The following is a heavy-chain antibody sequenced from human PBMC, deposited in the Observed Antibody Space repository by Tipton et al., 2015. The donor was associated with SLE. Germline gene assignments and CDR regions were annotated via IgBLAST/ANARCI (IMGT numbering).Heavy chain of an antibody. CDR3: ASMIVVIPVEARRDGMDV. V-gene: IGHV4-38-2*01. CDR1: GYSISSGYY. CDR2: IHHGGST. Sequence: TLSLTCAVSGYSISSGYYWGWIRQPPGKGLEWIGNIHHGGSTYYSPSVKSRVTISVDTSKNQFSLKLTSVTAADTAVYYCASMIVVIPVEARRDGMDVWGQGTTVTVSS. D-gene: IGHD2-2*01. J-gene: IGHJ6*02.